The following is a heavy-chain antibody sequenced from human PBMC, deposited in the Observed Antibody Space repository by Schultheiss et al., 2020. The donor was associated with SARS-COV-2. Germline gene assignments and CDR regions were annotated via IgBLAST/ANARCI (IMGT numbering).Heavy chain of an antibody. CDR1: GGSISSYY. D-gene: IGHD3-22*01. CDR3: ARGGYYDSSGYVGWFDY. Sequence: SETLSLTCTVSGGSISSYYWSWIRQPPGKGLEWIGYIYYSGSTYYNPSLKSRVTISVDRSKNQFSLKLSSVTAADTAVYYCARGGYYDSSGYVGWFDYWGQGTLVTVSS. V-gene: IGHV4-59*12. CDR2: IYYSGST. J-gene: IGHJ4*02.